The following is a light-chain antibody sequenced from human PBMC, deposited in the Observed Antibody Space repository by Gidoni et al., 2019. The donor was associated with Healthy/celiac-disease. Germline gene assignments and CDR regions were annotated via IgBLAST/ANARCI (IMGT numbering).Light chain of an antibody. CDR2: AAS. CDR1: QSISSY. J-gene: IGKJ3*01. V-gene: IGKV1-39*01. CDR3: QQSYSTPLT. Sequence: DIQMTQSPSSLSASVGDRVTITCRASQSISSYLNWYQQKPGKAPKLLIYAASSSQSGVPSRFSGSGSGTDFTLTISSLQPEDFATYYCQQSYSTPLTFGPGTKVDI.